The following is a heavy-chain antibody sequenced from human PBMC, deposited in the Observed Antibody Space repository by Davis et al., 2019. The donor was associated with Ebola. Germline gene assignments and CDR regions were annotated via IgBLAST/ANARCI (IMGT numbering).Heavy chain of an antibody. CDR2: IYYSGST. Sequence: GSLRLSCTVSGGSVSSGSYYWSWIRQPPGKGLEWIGYIYYSGSTNYNPSLKSRVTISVDTSKNQFSLKLSSVTAADTAVYYCARHGYCSSTSCLDYYGMDVWGQGTTVTVSS. D-gene: IGHD2-2*01. CDR1: GGSVSSGSYY. J-gene: IGHJ6*02. CDR3: ARHGYCSSTSCLDYYGMDV. V-gene: IGHV4-61*01.